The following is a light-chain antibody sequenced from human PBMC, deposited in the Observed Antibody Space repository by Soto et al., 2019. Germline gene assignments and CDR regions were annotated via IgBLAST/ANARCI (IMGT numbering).Light chain of an antibody. V-gene: IGLV1-47*01. CDR1: SSNIGGNY. CDR2: KDN. Sequence: QSVLTQPPSASETPGQRVTISYSGSSSNIGGNYVYWYQQLPGTAPKLLIYKDNQRPSGVPDRVSGSKSGTSASLAISGLRSEDEADYYCAAWDDSLSGVVFGGGTKLTVL. J-gene: IGLJ2*01. CDR3: AAWDDSLSGVV.